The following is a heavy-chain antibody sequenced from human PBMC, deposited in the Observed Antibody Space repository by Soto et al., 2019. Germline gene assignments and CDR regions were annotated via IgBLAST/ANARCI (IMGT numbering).Heavy chain of an antibody. J-gene: IGHJ6*02. CDR2: TYYRSKWYN. CDR3: ARGDGYNYPYYYGMHV. Sequence: SQTLSLTCAISGDSVSSNSAAWNWIRQSPSRGLEWLGRTYYRSKWYNDYAVSVKSRITINPDTSKNQFSLQLNSVTPEDTAVYYCARGDGYNYPYYYGMHVWGQGTTATVSS. V-gene: IGHV6-1*01. D-gene: IGHD5-12*01. CDR1: GDSVSSNSAA.